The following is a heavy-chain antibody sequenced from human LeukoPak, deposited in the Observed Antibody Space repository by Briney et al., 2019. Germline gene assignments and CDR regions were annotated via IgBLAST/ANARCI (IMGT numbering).Heavy chain of an antibody. J-gene: IGHJ5*02. CDR1: GGTFGSYA. D-gene: IGHD2-2*01. CDR3: AREGYCSSTSCSGFDP. Sequence: GASVKVSCKSSGGTFGSYAISWVRQAPGQGLGWMGWINPNSGGTNYAQKFQGRVTMTRDTSISTAYMELSRLRSDDTAVYYCAREGYCSSTSCSGFDPWGQGTLVTVSS. CDR2: INPNSGGT. V-gene: IGHV1-2*02.